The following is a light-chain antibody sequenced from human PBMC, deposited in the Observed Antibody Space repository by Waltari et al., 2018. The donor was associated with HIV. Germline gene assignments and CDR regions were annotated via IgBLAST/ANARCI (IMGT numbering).Light chain of an antibody. V-gene: IGLV1-47*01. J-gene: IGLJ3*02. CDR1: SPNIESNY. CDR2: RNT. Sequence: QSVLTQSPSTSGTPGQRVTISCSGSSPNIESNYVSWFQQVPGTAPKLLIFRNTQRPSGVSDRFSGSVSGTSASLAISGLRSEDEADYYCAVWDDSLSAQLFGGGTKLTVL. CDR3: AVWDDSLSAQL.